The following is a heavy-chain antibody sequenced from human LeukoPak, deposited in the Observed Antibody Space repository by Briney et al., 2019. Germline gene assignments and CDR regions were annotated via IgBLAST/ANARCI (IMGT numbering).Heavy chain of an antibody. D-gene: IGHD3-9*01. Sequence: SETLSLTCAVYGGSFSGYYWSWIRQPPGKGLEWIGEINHSGSTNYNPSLKSRVTISVDTSKNQFSLKLSSVTAADTAVYYCARAPYYDILTGYRGPLDVWGQGTTVTVSS. CDR2: INHSGST. CDR3: ARAPYYDILTGYRGPLDV. V-gene: IGHV4-34*01. J-gene: IGHJ6*02. CDR1: GGSFSGYY.